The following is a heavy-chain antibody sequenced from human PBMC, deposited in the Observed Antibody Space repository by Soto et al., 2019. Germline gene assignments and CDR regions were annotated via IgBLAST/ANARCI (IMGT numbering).Heavy chain of an antibody. CDR3: ARSGHDHDYFDY. CDR1: GGSISSSNW. J-gene: IGHJ4*02. Sequence: QVQLQESGPGLVKPSGTLSLTCAVSGGSISSSNWWSWVRQPPGKGLEWIGEIYHSGSTNYNPSLKRRVTIPVDKCRNEFSLKLSPVTAAETAVYYCARSGHDHDYFDYWGQGTLVTVSS. CDR2: IYHSGST. D-gene: IGHD1-1*01. V-gene: IGHV4-4*02.